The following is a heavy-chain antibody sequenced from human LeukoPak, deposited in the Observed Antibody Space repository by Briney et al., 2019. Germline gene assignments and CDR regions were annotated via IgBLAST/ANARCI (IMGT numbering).Heavy chain of an antibody. J-gene: IGHJ4*02. V-gene: IGHV3-66*04. CDR2: IYSGGST. Sequence: PGGSLRLSCAASGLTVSSNYMSWVRQAPGKGLEWVSVIYSGGSTYYADSVKGRFTISRDNSKNTLYLQMSSLRAEDTAVYYCARHRSNYYFDYWGQGTLVTVSS. CDR1: GLTVSSNY. CDR3: ARHRSNYYFDY.